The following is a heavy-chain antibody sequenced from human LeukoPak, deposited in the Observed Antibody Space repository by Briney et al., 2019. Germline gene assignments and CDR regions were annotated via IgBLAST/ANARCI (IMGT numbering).Heavy chain of an antibody. J-gene: IGHJ3*02. CDR2: IKPDGSEK. Sequence: GGSLRLSCAASGFTFSNYWMTWVRQAPGKGLEWVANIKPDGSEKHYVDSVKGRFTISRDNAKNSLFLQMNSLRPEDTAVYYCARDLDTYVVLIAYDTFDIWGQGTTVTVSP. D-gene: IGHD2-21*01. CDR1: GFTFSNYW. CDR3: ARDLDTYVVLIAYDTFDI. V-gene: IGHV3-7*01.